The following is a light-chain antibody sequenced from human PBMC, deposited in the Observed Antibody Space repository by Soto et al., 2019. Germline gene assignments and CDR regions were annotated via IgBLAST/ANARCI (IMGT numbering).Light chain of an antibody. Sequence: QSVLTQPASVSGSPGQSINISCTGTSSDVGSYNLVSWYQQHPGKAPKLMIYEGSKRPSGVSNRFSGSKSGNTASLTISGLQAEDEADYYCCSYAGSSTWVFGGGTKLTVL. CDR2: EGS. CDR1: SSDVGSYNL. V-gene: IGLV2-23*01. J-gene: IGLJ3*02. CDR3: CSYAGSSTWV.